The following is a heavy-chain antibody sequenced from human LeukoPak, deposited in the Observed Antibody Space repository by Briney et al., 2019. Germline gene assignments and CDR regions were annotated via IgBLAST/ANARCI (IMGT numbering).Heavy chain of an antibody. J-gene: IGHJ4*02. CDR3: ARERSGYFDY. CDR2: MSSQSGNA. D-gene: IGHD1-1*01. Sequence: SETLSLTCAVSGDSISSRNWWTWVRQPPGKGLEWIGEMSSQSGNANYNPSLIRRVTISIDKSKNQLSLRLSFVTAADTAVYYCARERSGYFDYWGQGTLVTVSS. V-gene: IGHV4-4*02. CDR1: GDSISSRNW.